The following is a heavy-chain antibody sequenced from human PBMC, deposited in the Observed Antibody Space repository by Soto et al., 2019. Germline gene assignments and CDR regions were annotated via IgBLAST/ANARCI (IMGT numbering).Heavy chain of an antibody. Sequence: GGSLRLSCAASGFTFSDHYMDWVRQAPGKGLEWVGRIRNKANRYTTEYAASVKGRFTISRDDSRNSLYLQMNSLQTEDTAVYYRTRDDPLAPGTLDYWGQGALVTVSS. CDR1: GFTFSDHY. CDR2: IRNKANRYTT. CDR3: TRDDPLAPGTLDY. V-gene: IGHV3-72*01. D-gene: IGHD6-13*01. J-gene: IGHJ4*01.